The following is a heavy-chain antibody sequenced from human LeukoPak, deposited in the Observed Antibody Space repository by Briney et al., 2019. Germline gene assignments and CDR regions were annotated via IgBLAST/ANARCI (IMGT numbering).Heavy chain of an antibody. CDR2: IKQDGSEK. D-gene: IGHD2-15*01. J-gene: IGHJ6*03. Sequence: GGSLRLSCAASAFTFRNYWMSWVRQAPGKGLEWVANIKQDGSEKYYVDSVKGRFTISRDNAKNSLYLQMNSLRAEDTAVYYCARYPGGYCSGGSCYSGYYYYYMDVWGKGTTVTISS. CDR3: ARYPGGYCSGGSCYSGYYYYYMDV. CDR1: AFTFRNYW. V-gene: IGHV3-7*01.